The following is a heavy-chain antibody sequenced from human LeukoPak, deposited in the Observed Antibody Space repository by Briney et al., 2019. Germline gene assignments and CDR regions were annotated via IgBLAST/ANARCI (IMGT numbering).Heavy chain of an antibody. CDR3: ARETYYYGSGSYPRGP. D-gene: IGHD3-10*01. CDR1: GGSISSYY. Sequence: SETLSLTCTVSGGSISSYYWGWIRQPPGKGLEWIGNIYYTGNTYYNSSLKSRVTISVDTSKNQFSLKLSSVTAADTAVYYCARETYYYGSGSYPRGPWGQGTLATVSS. J-gene: IGHJ5*02. CDR2: IYYTGNT. V-gene: IGHV4-39*02.